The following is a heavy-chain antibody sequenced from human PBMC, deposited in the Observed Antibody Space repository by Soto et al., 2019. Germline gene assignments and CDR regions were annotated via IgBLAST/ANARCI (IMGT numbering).Heavy chain of an antibody. J-gene: IGHJ3*02. CDR1: GGSISSYY. Sequence: PSETLSLTCTVSGGSISSYYWSWIRQPPGKGLEWIGYIYYSGSTNYNPSLKSRVTISVDTSKNQFSLKLSSVTAADTAVYYCARDRTGTTTRAFDIWGQGTMVTVSS. V-gene: IGHV4-59*01. D-gene: IGHD1-1*01. CDR3: ARDRTGTTTRAFDI. CDR2: IYYSGST.